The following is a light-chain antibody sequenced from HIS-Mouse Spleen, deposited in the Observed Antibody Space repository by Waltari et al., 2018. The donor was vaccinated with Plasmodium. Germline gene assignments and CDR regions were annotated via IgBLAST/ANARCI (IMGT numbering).Light chain of an antibody. CDR2: WAS. V-gene: IGKV4-1*01. Sequence: DLVMTQSPDSLAVSLGERATINCKSSQSVLYSSNNKNYLAWYQQKPGQPPKLLIYWASTRESGVPDRFSGSGSGTDFTLTISSLQAEDVAVYYCQQYYSTPYTVGQGTKLEIK. J-gene: IGKJ2*01. CDR1: QSVLYSSNNKNY. CDR3: QQYYSTPYT.